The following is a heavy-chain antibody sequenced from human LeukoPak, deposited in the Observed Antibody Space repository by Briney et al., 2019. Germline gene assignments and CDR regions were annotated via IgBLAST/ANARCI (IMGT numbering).Heavy chain of an antibody. CDR1: GYSFTTYW. V-gene: IGHV5-51*01. CDR3: ARQLGSSGYYFDY. CDR2: IYPGDSDT. D-gene: IGHD3-22*01. J-gene: IGHJ4*02. Sequence: GESLKISCKGSGYSFTTYWIAWVRQMPGKGLEWMGIIYPGDSDTRYSPSFQGQVTISADKSISTAYLQWSSLKASDTAMYYCARQLGSSGYYFDYWGQGTLVTVSS.